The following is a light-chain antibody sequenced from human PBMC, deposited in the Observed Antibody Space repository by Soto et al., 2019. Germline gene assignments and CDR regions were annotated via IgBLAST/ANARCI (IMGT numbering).Light chain of an antibody. J-gene: IGLJ3*02. V-gene: IGLV2-14*01. Sequence: QSALTQPASVSGSPGQSITISCAGTSSDVGAYNYVSWYQQHPGKAPKLVIYEVVDRPSGVSNRFSGSKSGNTASLTISGLQAEDEADYYCSSYTSSTTQVFGGGTKLTVL. CDR3: SSYTSSTTQV. CDR1: SSDVGAYNY. CDR2: EVV.